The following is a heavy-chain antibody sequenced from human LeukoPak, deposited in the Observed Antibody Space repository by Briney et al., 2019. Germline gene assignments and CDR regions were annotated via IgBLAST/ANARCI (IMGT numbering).Heavy chain of an antibody. CDR3: ARGDLINY. Sequence: SETLSLTCAVSGGSINNYYWNWLRQAPGKGLEWIGYIFFNGDTDYNPSLKSRATISLDTSKNQFFLRLRSVTAADTAVYYCARGDLINYWGQGILVTVSS. J-gene: IGHJ4*02. CDR1: GGSINNYY. CDR2: IFFNGDT. V-gene: IGHV4-59*01. D-gene: IGHD2/OR15-2a*01.